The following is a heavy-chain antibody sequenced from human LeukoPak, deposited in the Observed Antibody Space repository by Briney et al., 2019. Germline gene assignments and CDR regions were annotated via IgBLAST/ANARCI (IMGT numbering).Heavy chain of an antibody. V-gene: IGHV5-51*01. J-gene: IGHJ4*02. D-gene: IGHD2-21*01. CDR1: GYSYTNYW. CDR2: IYPGDSDT. CDR3: ARFAYGDGNFRGHY. Sequence: GESLKIYCKGSGYSYTNYWIGWVRQMPGKGLEWMGIIYPGDSDTRYSPSFQGQVTISADKSISTGYLQWSSLKASDTAMYYCARFAYGDGNFRGHYWGQGTLVTVSS.